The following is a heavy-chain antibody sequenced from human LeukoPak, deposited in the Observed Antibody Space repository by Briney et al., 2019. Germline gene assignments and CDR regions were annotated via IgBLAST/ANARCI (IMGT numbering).Heavy chain of an antibody. Sequence: ASVKVSCKASGGTFSSYAISWVRQAPGQGLEWMGRIIPILGIANYAQKFQGRVTITADKSTSTAYMELSSLRSEDTAVYYCARATTIAAAGDYYYHGMDVWGQGTTVTVSS. CDR2: IIPILGIA. D-gene: IGHD6-13*01. CDR3: ARATTIAAAGDYYYHGMDV. J-gene: IGHJ6*02. CDR1: GGTFSSYA. V-gene: IGHV1-69*04.